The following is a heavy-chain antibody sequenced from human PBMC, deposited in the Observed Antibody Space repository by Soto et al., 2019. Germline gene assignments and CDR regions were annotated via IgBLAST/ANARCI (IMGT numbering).Heavy chain of an antibody. CDR1: GGTFSSYA. CDR3: ARDKQGHYDFWSGSKFDP. CDR2: IIPIFGTA. D-gene: IGHD3-3*01. J-gene: IGHJ5*02. V-gene: IGHV1-69*13. Sequence: SVKVSCKASGGTFSSYAISWVRQAPGRGLEWMGGIIPIFGTANYAQKFQGRVTITADESTSTAYMELSSLRSEDTAVYYCARDKQGHYDFWSGSKFDPWGQVTPVAVSS.